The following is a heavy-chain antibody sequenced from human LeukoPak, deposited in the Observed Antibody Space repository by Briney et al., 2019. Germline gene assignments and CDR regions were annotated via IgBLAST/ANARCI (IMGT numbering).Heavy chain of an antibody. CDR2: VRGSGGST. V-gene: IGHV3-23*01. Sequence: GRSLRLSCAPSGFTFSSYWIHCVRQAPGKGTVWVLAVRGSGGSTYYADSVKGLFAISRGNSRNTLYLQMNSLRAEDTAVYYCAKRMIRGVNHDAFDLWGQGTMVTVSS. D-gene: IGHD3-10*01. CDR1: GFTFSSYW. J-gene: IGHJ3*01. CDR3: AKRMIRGVNHDAFDL.